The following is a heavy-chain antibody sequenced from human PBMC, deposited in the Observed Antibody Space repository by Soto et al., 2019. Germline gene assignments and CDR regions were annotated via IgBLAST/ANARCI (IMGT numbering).Heavy chain of an antibody. Sequence: PGGSLRLSCAASGFSFNTYWMHWVRQTPGKGLVWVSRINPDGSSPSYADSVKGRFAISRDNAKNTLYLQMNSLRAEDTALYYCAGTTISPSPFDYWGQGALVTVSS. CDR1: GFSFNTYW. V-gene: IGHV3-74*01. D-gene: IGHD2-21*01. CDR3: AGTTISPSPFDY. J-gene: IGHJ4*02. CDR2: INPDGSSP.